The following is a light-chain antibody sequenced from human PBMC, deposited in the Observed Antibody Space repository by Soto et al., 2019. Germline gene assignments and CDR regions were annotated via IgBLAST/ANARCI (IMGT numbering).Light chain of an antibody. CDR2: HTN. V-gene: IGLV8-61*01. CDR1: SGSVSTTYY. Sequence: QTVVTQEPSFSVSPGGTVTLTCGLSSGSVSTTYYPSWYQLTPGQAPRTLIYHTNTRSSVVPDRFSVSILGNKAALTITGAQADDESDYSCVLYMGSGIWVFGGGTKLTVL. CDR3: VLYMGSGIWV. J-gene: IGLJ3*02.